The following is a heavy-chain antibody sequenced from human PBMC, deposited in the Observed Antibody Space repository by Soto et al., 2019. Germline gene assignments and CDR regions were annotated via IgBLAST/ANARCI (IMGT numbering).Heavy chain of an antibody. CDR2: ISSSSSYI. D-gene: IGHD2-15*01. Sequence: EVQLVESGGGLVKPGGSLRLSCAASGFTFSSYSMNWVRQAPGKGLEWVSSISSSSSYIYYADSVKGRFTISRDNAKNSLYRQMNSLRAEDTAVYYCVAERSLGGNPEYFQHWGQGTLVTVSS. J-gene: IGHJ1*01. V-gene: IGHV3-21*01. CDR3: VAERSLGGNPEYFQH. CDR1: GFTFSSYS.